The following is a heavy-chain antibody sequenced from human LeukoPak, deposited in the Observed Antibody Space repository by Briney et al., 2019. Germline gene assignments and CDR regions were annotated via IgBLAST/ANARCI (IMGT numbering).Heavy chain of an antibody. Sequence: SETLSLTCTVSGGSISSSSYYWGWIRQPPGKGLEWIGSIYYSGSTYYNPSLKSRVTISVDTSKNQFSLKLSSVTAADTAVYYCARRYYYDSSGYSYYFDYWGQGTLVTVSS. J-gene: IGHJ4*02. CDR3: ARRYYYDSSGYSYYFDY. CDR2: IYYSGST. V-gene: IGHV4-39*07. CDR1: GGSISSSSYY. D-gene: IGHD3-22*01.